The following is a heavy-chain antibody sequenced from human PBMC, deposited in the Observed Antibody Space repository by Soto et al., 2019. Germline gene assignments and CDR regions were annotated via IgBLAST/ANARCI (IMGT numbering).Heavy chain of an antibody. V-gene: IGHV3-74*01. CDR2: INSDGSTT. CDR3: VRGLLKFCGGDCWDALDI. Sequence: GGSLRLSCAVSGFTFSSYWMHWVRQAPGKGLVWASHINSDGSTTNYADSVKGRFTISRDNAKKTLYLQMNNLRAEDTAVYYCVRGLLKFCGGDCWDALDIWGQGTLVTVSS. J-gene: IGHJ3*02. D-gene: IGHD2-21*02. CDR1: GFTFSSYW.